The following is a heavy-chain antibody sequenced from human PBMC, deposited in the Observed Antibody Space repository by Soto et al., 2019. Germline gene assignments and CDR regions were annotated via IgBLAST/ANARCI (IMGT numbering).Heavy chain of an antibody. CDR1: GGSISSYY. V-gene: IGHV4-4*07. CDR2: IYTSGST. Sequence: PSETLSLTCTVSGGSISSYYWSWIRQPAGKGLEWIGRIYTSGSTNYNPSLKSRVTMSVDTSKNQFSLKLSSVTAADTAVYYCARDRGITIFGVALTNNWFDPRGQGTLVTVSS. CDR3: ARDRGITIFGVALTNNWFDP. D-gene: IGHD3-3*01. J-gene: IGHJ5*02.